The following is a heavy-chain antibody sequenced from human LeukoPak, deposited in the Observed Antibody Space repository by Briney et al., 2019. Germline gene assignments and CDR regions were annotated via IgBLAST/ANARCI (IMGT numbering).Heavy chain of an antibody. CDR3: AKDRGSIDY. D-gene: IGHD3-10*01. V-gene: IGHV4-34*01. CDR2: INHSGST. CDR1: GGSFSGYY. Sequence: SETLSLTCAVYGGSFSGYYWSWIRQPPGKGLEWIGEINHSGSTNYNPSLKSRVTISVDTSKNQFSLKLSSVTAADTAVYYCAKDRGSIDYWGQGTLVTVSS. J-gene: IGHJ4*02.